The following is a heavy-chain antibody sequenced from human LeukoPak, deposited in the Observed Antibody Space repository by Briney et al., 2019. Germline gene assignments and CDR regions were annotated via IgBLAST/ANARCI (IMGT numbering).Heavy chain of an antibody. CDR1: GYNFNTYW. J-gene: IGHJ4*02. CDR3: ARHEGSGSYYSY. Sequence: GESLKISCKGSGYNFNTYWIAWVRQMPGRGLEWMGIISPDDSEIRYSPSFRGQVTISADKSISTAYLQWSRLKASDTAIYYCARHEGSGSYYSYWGQGTLVTVSS. V-gene: IGHV5-51*01. CDR2: ISPDDSEI. D-gene: IGHD1-26*01.